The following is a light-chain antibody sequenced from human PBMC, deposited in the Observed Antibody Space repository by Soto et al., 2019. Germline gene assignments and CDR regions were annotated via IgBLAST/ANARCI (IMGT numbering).Light chain of an antibody. CDR1: SSDIGGYHY. CDR2: EVS. CDR3: SSLTSSSTRV. J-gene: IGLJ1*01. V-gene: IGLV2-14*01. Sequence: QSVLTQPVSVSGSRGQSITISCTGTSSDIGGYHYVSWYQQYPGKAPKLIIYEVSNRPSGVSNRFSGSKSVNTASLTISGLQAEDEADYYCSSLTSSSTRVFGTGTQLTVL.